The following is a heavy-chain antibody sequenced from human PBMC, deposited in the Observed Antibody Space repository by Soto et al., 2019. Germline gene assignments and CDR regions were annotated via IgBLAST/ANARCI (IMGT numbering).Heavy chain of an antibody. CDR2: IYYSGST. CDR3: ARHRYYYGSGSYYFDY. J-gene: IGHJ4*02. CDR1: GGSISSYY. D-gene: IGHD3-10*01. Sequence: PSETLSLTCTVSGGSISSYYWSWIRQPPGKGLEWIGYIYYSGSTNYNPSLKSRVTISVDTSKNQFSLKLSSVTAADTAVYYCARHRYYYGSGSYYFDYWGQGTLVTVSS. V-gene: IGHV4-59*08.